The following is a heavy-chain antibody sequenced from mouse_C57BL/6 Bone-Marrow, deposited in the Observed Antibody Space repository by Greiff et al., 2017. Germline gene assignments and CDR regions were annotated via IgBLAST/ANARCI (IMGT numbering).Heavy chain of an antibody. D-gene: IGHD1-1*01. CDR1: GYTFTSYG. J-gene: IGHJ1*03. Sequence: QVQLKQSGAELARPGASVKLSCKASGYTFTSYGISWVKQRTGQGLEWIGEIYPRSGNTYYNEKFKGKATLTADKSSSTAYMELRSLTSEDSAVYFCARSKDYYGIRYCDVWGTGTTVSVSS. CDR3: ARSKDYYGIRYCDV. CDR2: IYPRSGNT. V-gene: IGHV1-81*01.